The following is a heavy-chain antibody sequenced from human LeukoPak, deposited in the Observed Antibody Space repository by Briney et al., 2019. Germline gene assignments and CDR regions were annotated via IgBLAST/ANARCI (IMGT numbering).Heavy chain of an antibody. Sequence: GGSLRLSCAASGFTFSTYEMNWVRQAPGKGLEWVSYISSSGTTIYYADSVKGRFTISRDNAKNSLYLQMNSLRAEDTAVYYCARAALGYCSGGTSYFYAFDIWGQGTMVTVSS. J-gene: IGHJ3*02. V-gene: IGHV3-48*03. CDR1: GFTFSTYE. CDR2: ISSSGTTI. D-gene: IGHD2-15*01. CDR3: ARAALGYCSGGTSYFYAFDI.